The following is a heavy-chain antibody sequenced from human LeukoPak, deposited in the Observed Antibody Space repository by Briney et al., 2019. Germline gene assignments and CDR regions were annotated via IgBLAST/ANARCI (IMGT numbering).Heavy chain of an antibody. CDR3: ARGYSSGWYLDH. CDR2: INPNSGGT. V-gene: IGHV1-2*04. CDR1: GYTFTGYY. D-gene: IGHD6-19*01. J-gene: IGHJ4*02. Sequence: ASVKVSCKASGYTFTGYYMHWVRQAPGQGLEWMGWINPNSGGTNYAQKFQGWVTMTRDTSISTAYMELSRLRSDDTAVYYCARGYSSGWYLDHWGQGTLVTVSS.